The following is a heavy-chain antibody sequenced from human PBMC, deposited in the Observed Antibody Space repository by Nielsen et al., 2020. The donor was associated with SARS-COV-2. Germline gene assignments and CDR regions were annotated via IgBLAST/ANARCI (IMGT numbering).Heavy chain of an antibody. CDR3: ASPAGYGDSFSFEY. Sequence: GESLKISCRGSGYSFNSHWISWVRHLPGKGLEWVGRIDPSDSNINYSPSFQGLVTISADKSISTVYLQWSSLKASDTGMYYCASPAGYGDSFSFEYWGQGTLVTVPS. V-gene: IGHV5-10-1*01. CDR2: IDPSDSNI. J-gene: IGHJ4*02. CDR1: GYSFNSHW. D-gene: IGHD4-17*01.